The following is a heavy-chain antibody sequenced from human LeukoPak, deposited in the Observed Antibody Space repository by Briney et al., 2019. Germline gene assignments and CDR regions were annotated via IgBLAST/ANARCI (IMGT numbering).Heavy chain of an antibody. J-gene: IGHJ3*02. CDR1: GGSISSYY. CDR3: ARAKSVSAFDI. Sequence: SSETLSLTCTVSGGSISSYYWSWIRQPPGKGLEWIGYIYYSGSTTYNPSLKSRVTISVDTSKNQFSLQLSSVTAADTAVYYCARAKSVSAFDIWGQGTMVTVSS. CDR2: IYYSGST. V-gene: IGHV4-59*01.